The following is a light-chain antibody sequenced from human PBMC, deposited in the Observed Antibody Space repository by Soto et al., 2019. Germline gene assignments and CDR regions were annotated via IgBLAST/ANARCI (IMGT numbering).Light chain of an antibody. V-gene: IGLV2-14*01. J-gene: IGLJ1*01. CDR2: EVN. CDR1: SSDGGDYTY. Sequence: SALTQPASASESPRTASTNYCIDASSDGGDYTYVSWYQQHPGKAPRLMIYEVNNRPSGVSNRFSGSKSGNTASLTISGLQAEDEADDYCSSNTSSSTLYVFGTGTKVTV. CDR3: SSNTSSSTLYV.